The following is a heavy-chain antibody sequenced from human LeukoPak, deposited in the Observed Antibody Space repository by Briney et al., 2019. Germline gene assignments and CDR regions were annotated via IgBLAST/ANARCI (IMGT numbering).Heavy chain of an antibody. Sequence: GGSLRHSCAASGFTFSSYAMSWVRQAPGKRLEWVSAISGSGGSTYYADSVKGRFTISRDNSKNTLYLQMNSLRAEDTAVYYCAKDLDGWSSSWYEDFDYWGQGTLVTVSS. J-gene: IGHJ4*02. CDR1: GFTFSSYA. CDR2: ISGSGGST. V-gene: IGHV3-23*01. CDR3: AKDLDGWSSSWYEDFDY. D-gene: IGHD6-13*01.